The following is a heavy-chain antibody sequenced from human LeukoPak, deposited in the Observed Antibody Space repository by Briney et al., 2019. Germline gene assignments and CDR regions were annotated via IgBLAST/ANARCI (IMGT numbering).Heavy chain of an antibody. J-gene: IGHJ3*02. CDR2: IYYSGTT. D-gene: IGHD4-17*01. CDR3: ARPRSRTVTPGAFDI. V-gene: IGHV4-39*07. CDR1: GGSLSSSSFY. Sequence: SETLSLTCTVAGGSLSSSSFYWGWIRQSPGRGLDWIGTIYYSGTTYYNPSLKSRLTLSIDTSKNQFSLNLISVTAADTAVYYCARPRSRTVTPGAFDIWGQGTMVTVSS.